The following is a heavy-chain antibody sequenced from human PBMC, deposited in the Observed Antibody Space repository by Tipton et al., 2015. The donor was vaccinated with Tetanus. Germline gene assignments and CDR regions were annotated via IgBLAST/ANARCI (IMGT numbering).Heavy chain of an antibody. CDR2: IYYSGST. CDR1: GGSISGYY. J-gene: IGHJ4*02. V-gene: IGHV4-59*08. D-gene: IGHD3-9*01. CDR3: ARLGYDILTGYHYDY. Sequence: TLSLTCTVSGGSISGYYWSWIRQPPGKGLEWIGYIYYSGSTNYNPSLKSRVTISVDTSKNQFSLKLSSVTAADTAVYYCARLGYDILTGYHYDYWGQGTLVTVSS.